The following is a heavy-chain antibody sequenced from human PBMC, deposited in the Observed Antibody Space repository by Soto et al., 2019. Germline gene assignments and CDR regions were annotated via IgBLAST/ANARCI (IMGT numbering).Heavy chain of an antibody. V-gene: IGHV4-31*03. D-gene: IGHD3-10*01. Sequence: QVQLQESGPGLVKPSQTLSLTCTVSGGSISSGGYYWSWIRQHPGKGLEWIGYIYYSGSTYYNPPLKSRVTISVDTSKNQFSLKLSSATAADTAVYYWARVALLWFGELPYYCDYWGQGTLVTVSS. CDR3: ARVALLWFGELPYYCDY. CDR2: IYYSGST. J-gene: IGHJ4*02. CDR1: GGSISSGGYY.